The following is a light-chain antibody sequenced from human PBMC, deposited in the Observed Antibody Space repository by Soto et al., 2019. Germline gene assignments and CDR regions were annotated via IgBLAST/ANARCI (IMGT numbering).Light chain of an antibody. CDR1: QSLFDSSTNKNY. CDR3: QQYYSPLWT. CDR2: WAS. Sequence: DVVMTQSPDSLAVSLGERATINCNSSQSLFDSSTNKNYLGWYQQKSGQPPKLLIYWASTRESGVPDRFSGSGSGTHFTLTISTLQAEDVAVYYCQQYYSPLWTFGQGSKVEVK. V-gene: IGKV4-1*01. J-gene: IGKJ1*01.